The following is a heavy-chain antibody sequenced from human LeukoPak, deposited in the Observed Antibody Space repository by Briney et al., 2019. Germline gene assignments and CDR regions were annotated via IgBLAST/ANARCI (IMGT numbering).Heavy chain of an antibody. V-gene: IGHV1-8*01. CDR1: GYTFTSYD. CDR2: MNPKSGNT. Sequence: ASVKVSCKASGYTFTSYDINWVRQATGQGLEWMGWMNPKSGNTGYAQKFQGRVTMTRNTSISTAYMELSSLRSEDTAVYYCAIGGGPGTWFDPWGQGTLVTVSS. D-gene: IGHD1-1*01. J-gene: IGHJ5*02. CDR3: AIGGGPGTWFDP.